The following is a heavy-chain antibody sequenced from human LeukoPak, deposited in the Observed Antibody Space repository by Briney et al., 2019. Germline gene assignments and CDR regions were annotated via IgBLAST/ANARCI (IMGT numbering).Heavy chain of an antibody. CDR3: ATFDWGSSPN. D-gene: IGHD3-9*01. J-gene: IGHJ4*02. V-gene: IGHV3-23*01. CDR2: ISGSGATT. CDR1: GFTFSTYA. Sequence: PGGSLRLSCAASGFTFSTYAMSWVRQAPSRRLEWVSAISGSGATTHYADSEQGQFTISRDNSKNTLYLQMNSLRAEDTAVYYCATFDWGSSPNWGQGSRVTVSS.